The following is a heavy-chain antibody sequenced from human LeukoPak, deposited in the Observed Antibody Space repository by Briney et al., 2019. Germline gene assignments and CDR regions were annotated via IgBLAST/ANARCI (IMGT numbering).Heavy chain of an antibody. V-gene: IGHV1-3*01. Sequence: ASVKVSCKASGYTFTSYAMHWVRQAPGQRLEWMGWINAGNGNTKYSQKFQGRVTITRDTSAGTAYMELSSLRSEDTAVYYCARGSDYYDSSGYYYSAAFDIWGQGTMVTVSS. D-gene: IGHD3-22*01. CDR3: ARGSDYYDSSGYYYSAAFDI. CDR1: GYTFTSYA. CDR2: INAGNGNT. J-gene: IGHJ3*02.